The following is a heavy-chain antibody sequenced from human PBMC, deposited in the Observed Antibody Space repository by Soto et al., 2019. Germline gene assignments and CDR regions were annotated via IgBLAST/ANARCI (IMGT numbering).Heavy chain of an antibody. V-gene: IGHV4-39*01. D-gene: IGHD3-10*01. J-gene: IGHJ4*02. Sequence: QLQLQESGPGLVKPSETLSLACTVSGCSISSSSYYWGWIRQPPGKGLEWIGSIYYSGSTYYNPFRKWRVTISVDTSKNQFSLQLSSVTAADTVVYYCASLSNYYGSGSPRYFFDYWGQGTLVTLSS. CDR3: ASLSNYYGSGSPRYFFDY. CDR1: GCSISSSSYY. CDR2: IYYSGST.